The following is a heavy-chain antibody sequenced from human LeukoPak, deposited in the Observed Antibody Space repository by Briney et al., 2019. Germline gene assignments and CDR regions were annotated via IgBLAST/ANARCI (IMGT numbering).Heavy chain of an antibody. Sequence: GKSLKISCKGSGFIFNTYWISWVRQMPGKGLEWMGIVDPTDSDVDYSPSFQGHVTISSDTSTSTVYLQWSSLKASDTAVYYCARRARYHSSFHLDFWGQGTQVIVSS. CDR2: VDPTDSDV. CDR3: ARRARYHSSFHLDF. D-gene: IGHD6-13*01. CDR1: GFIFNTYW. V-gene: IGHV5-10-1*01. J-gene: IGHJ4*02.